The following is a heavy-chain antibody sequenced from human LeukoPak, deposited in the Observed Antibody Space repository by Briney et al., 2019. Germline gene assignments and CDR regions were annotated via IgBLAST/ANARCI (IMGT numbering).Heavy chain of an antibody. CDR2: ISGSGIST. CDR3: AKDQKWFGEFHDAFDI. Sequence: GGSLRLSCAASGFTVSSNYMSWVRQAPGKGLEWVSAISGSGISTHYADSVKGRFTISRDNSKNTLNLQMISLRAEDTAVYYCAKDQKWFGEFHDAFDIWGQGTMVTVSS. D-gene: IGHD3-10*01. J-gene: IGHJ3*02. V-gene: IGHV3-23*01. CDR1: GFTVSSNY.